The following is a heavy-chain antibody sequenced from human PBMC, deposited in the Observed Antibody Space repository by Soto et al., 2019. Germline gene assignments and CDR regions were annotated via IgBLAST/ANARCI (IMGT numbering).Heavy chain of an antibody. CDR2: IYYSGST. CDR3: ARLPYGVRDWFDP. CDR1: GGSISSSSYY. Sequence: QLQLQESGPGLVKPSETLSLTCTVSGGSISSSSYYWGWIRQPPGKGLEWIGSIYYSGSTYYNPSLKSRVTISVDTSKNQFSLKLSSVTAADTAVYYCARLPYGVRDWFDPWGQGTLVTVSS. J-gene: IGHJ5*02. D-gene: IGHD4-17*01. V-gene: IGHV4-39*01.